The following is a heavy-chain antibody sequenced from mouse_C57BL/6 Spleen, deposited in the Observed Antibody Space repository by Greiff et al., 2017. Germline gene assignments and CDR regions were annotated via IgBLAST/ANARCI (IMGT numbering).Heavy chain of an antibody. V-gene: IGHV5-17*01. CDR2: ISSGSSTI. D-gene: IGHD2-3*01. J-gene: IGHJ1*03. CDR1: GFTFSDYG. CDR3: ARNYDGYYWYFDV. Sequence: EVKLMESGGGLVKPGGSLKLSCAASGFTFSDYGMHWVRQAPEKGLEWVAYISSGSSTIYYADTVKGRFTISRDNAKNTLFLQMTSLRSEDTAMYYCARNYDGYYWYFDVWGTGTTVTVSS.